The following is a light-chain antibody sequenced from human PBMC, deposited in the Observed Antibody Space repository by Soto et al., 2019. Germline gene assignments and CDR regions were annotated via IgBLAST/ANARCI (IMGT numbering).Light chain of an antibody. V-gene: IGKV3-11*01. J-gene: IGKJ1*01. CDR2: DAS. Sequence: EIVMTQSPATLSVSPGERATLSCRASQSVSGTLAWYQQKPGQAPRLLFYDASNRATGIPARFSGSGSGTDFTLTISSLEPEDFAVYYCQQRSNWPWTFGQGTKVDIK. CDR1: QSVSGT. CDR3: QQRSNWPWT.